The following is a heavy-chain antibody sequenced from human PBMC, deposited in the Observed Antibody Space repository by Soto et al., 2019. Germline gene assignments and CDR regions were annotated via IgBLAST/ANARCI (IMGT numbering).Heavy chain of an antibody. V-gene: IGHV1-58*01. CDR2: IVVGSGNT. J-gene: IGHJ4*02. CDR1: GFTFTSSA. Sequence: ASVKVSCKASGFTFTSSAVQWVRQARGQRLEWIGWIVVGSGNTNYAQKFQESVTITRDMSTSTAYMELSSLRSEDTAVYYCGVYYDSSGYDNFDYWGQGTLVTVSS. CDR3: GVYYDSSGYDNFDY. D-gene: IGHD3-22*01.